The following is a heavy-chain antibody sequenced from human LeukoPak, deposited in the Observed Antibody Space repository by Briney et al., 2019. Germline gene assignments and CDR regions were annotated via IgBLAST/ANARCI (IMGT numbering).Heavy chain of an antibody. J-gene: IGHJ4*02. CDR1: GFTVSYNY. V-gene: IGHV3-53*01. CDR2: IYSGGGT. CDR3: AARYDRRGSLGY. Sequence: PGASLRLSCAASGFTVSYNYVSWVRQAPGKGLEWVSVIYSGGGTYYADSVKGRFTISRDNSKNTVYLQMNSLRAEDTAVYYCAARYDRRGSLGYWGQGTLVTVSS. D-gene: IGHD3-22*01.